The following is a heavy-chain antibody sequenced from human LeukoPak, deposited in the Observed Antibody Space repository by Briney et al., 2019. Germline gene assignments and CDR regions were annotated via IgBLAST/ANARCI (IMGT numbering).Heavy chain of an antibody. D-gene: IGHD3-16*01. J-gene: IGHJ4*02. CDR1: GASLSNTNY. Sequence: SGSLSLTCGLSGASLSNTNYWTWGRPPPGKGLEWIGEENLQGTTNYNPSLMGRVAISVDTYESPISLQLTSVTAADTAVYYCAREGGAYRPVDYSGQGTLVTVSS. CDR2: ENLQGTT. V-gene: IGHV4-4*02. CDR3: AREGGAYRPVDY.